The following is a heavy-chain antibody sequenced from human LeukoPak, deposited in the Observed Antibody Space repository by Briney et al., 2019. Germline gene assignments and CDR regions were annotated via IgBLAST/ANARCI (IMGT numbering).Heavy chain of an antibody. CDR1: GFTFSSYA. CDR3: AKGWSVRDVVVVPAAIGYYYGMDV. V-gene: IGHV3-23*01. CDR2: ISGSGGST. D-gene: IGHD2-2*01. J-gene: IGHJ6*02. Sequence: GGSLRPSCAASGFTFSSYAMSWVRQAPGKGLEWVSAISGSGGSTYYAESVKGRLTISRDNSKNTLYLQMNSLRAEDTAVYYCAKGWSVRDVVVVPAAIGYYYGMDVWGQGTTVTVSS.